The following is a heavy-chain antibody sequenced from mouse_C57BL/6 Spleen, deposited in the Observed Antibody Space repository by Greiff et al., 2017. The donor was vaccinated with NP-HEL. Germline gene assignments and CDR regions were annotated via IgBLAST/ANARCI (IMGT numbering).Heavy chain of an antibody. CDR2: INYDGSST. V-gene: IGHV5-16*01. CDR3: ARGGFGYGTLFAY. J-gene: IGHJ3*01. Sequence: DVMLVESEGGLVQPGSSMKLSCTASGFTFSDYYMAWVRQVPEKGLEWVANINYDGSSTYYLDSLKSRFIISRDNAKNILYLQMSSLKSEDTATYYCARGGFGYGTLFAYWGQGTLVTVSA. CDR1: GFTFSDYY. D-gene: IGHD1-1*01.